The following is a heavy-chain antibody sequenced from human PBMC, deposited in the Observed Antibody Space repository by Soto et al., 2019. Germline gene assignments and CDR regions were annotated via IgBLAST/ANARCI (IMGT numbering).Heavy chain of an antibody. CDR2: ISGSGGST. J-gene: IGHJ4*02. D-gene: IGHD3-3*01. V-gene: IGHV3-23*01. CDR1: GFTFSSYA. Sequence: GSLRLSCAASGFTFSSYAMSWVRQAPGKGLEWVSAISGSGGSTYHADSVKCRFTISRDTSKNTLYLQMNSLSAEDAAVYYCAKGSWYDCWSGYNGHYFDYWGQGTLVTVSS. CDR3: AKGSWYDCWSGYNGHYFDY.